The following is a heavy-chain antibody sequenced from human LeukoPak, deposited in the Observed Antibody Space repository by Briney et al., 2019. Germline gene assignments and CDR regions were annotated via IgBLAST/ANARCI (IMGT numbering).Heavy chain of an antibody. J-gene: IGHJ4*02. CDR2: IYYSGST. D-gene: IGHD3-22*01. CDR1: GGSISSGGYY. Sequence: SETLSLTCTVSGGSISSGGYYWSWIRQHPGKGLEWNGYIYYSGSTYYNPSLKSRVTISVDTSKNQFSLKLSSVTAADTAVYYCARDANYYDSSGSRSPYFDYWGQGTLVTVSS. V-gene: IGHV4-31*03. CDR3: ARDANYYDSSGSRSPYFDY.